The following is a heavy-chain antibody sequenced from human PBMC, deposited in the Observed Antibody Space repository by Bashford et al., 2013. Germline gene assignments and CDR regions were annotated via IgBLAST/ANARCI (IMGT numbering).Heavy chain of an antibody. J-gene: IGHJ4*02. V-gene: IGHV3-30*03. CDR1: LHIQRIW. D-gene: IGHD5-24*01. Sequence: GGSRETLLRSFRLHIQRIWHPLGPPCSRQGAGVVAVISFEGSNKHYADSVRGRFSISRDDSKNTVYLQMDSLRVEDTAVYYCTRDHQDYNYVYCFGSWGQGTLVTVSS. CDR3: TRDHQDYNYVYCFGS. CDR2: ISFEGSNK.